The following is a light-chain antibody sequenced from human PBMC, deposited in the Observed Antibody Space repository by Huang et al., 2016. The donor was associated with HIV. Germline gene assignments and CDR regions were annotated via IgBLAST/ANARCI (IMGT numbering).Light chain of an antibody. CDR1: QGVSSN. V-gene: IGKV3-15*01. J-gene: IGKJ2*04. Sequence: EMVMTQSPDTLVVSPGERATLSCRASQGVSSNVAWYQRKPCQAPRLLMHGESTRVSGIPARFSGSGSETNFTRTIRSLQSEDSAVYYCQQYNKWPRSFGQGTKLEIK. CDR2: GES. CDR3: QQYNKWPRS.